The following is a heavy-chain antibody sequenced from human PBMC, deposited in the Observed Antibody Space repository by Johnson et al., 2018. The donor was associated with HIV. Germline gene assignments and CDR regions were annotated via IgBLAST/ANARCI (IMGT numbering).Heavy chain of an antibody. J-gene: IGHJ3*02. D-gene: IGHD3-16*01. V-gene: IGHV3-53*01. Sequence: VQLVESGGGLIQPGGSLRLSCAASGFTVSSTYMSWVRQAPGKGLEWVSAIYRGGSTYYADSVKGRFTISRENAKNSVYRQMNSLGAGDTAVYYCARGLTGEQGDIWCQGTMVTFSS. CDR1: GFTVSSTY. CDR2: IYRGGST. CDR3: ARGLTGEQGDI.